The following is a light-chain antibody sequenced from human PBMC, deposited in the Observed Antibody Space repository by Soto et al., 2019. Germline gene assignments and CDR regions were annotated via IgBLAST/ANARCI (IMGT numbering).Light chain of an antibody. CDR2: DAS. Sequence: EIVLTQSPATLSLSPGERATLSYRASQSVSNYLAWYQQKPGQAPRLLIYDASNRATGIPARFSGSGSGTDFTLTISSLEPEDFAVYCCQQRSSWPLLTFGGGTKVEI. CDR3: QQRSSWPLLT. V-gene: IGKV3-11*01. J-gene: IGKJ4*01. CDR1: QSVSNY.